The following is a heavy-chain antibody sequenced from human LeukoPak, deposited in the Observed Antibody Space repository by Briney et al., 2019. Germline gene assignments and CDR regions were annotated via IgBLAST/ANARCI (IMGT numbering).Heavy chain of an antibody. D-gene: IGHD6-19*01. CDR2: VFPSASA. J-gene: IGHJ3*02. CDR3: ARGIYTTGWYDAFDI. V-gene: IGHV4-4*07. Sequence: PSETLSLTCTVSGGSVSSYYWNWIRQPAGEGLEWIGRVFPSASANYNPSLKSRVTVSLDKSKNQFSLKLSFVTAADTAVYFCARGIYTTGWYDAFDIWGQGIMVTVSS. CDR1: GGSVSSYY.